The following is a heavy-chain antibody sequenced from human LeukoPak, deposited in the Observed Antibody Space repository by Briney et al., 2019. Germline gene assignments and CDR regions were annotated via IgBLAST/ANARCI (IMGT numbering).Heavy chain of an antibody. CDR2: IIPIFGTE. J-gene: IGHJ4*02. CDR1: GRTFSSYA. D-gene: IGHD3-16*02. V-gene: IGHV1-69*01. Sequence: ASVKVSCKASGRTFSSYAISWVRQAPGQGLEWMGGIIPIFGTENYAQKFQGRVTITADESTSTAYMELSSLRSEDTAVYYCASAGREGHNSNDYVWGSYRPYYFDYWGQGTLVTVSS. CDR3: ASAGREGHNSNDYVWGSYRPYYFDY.